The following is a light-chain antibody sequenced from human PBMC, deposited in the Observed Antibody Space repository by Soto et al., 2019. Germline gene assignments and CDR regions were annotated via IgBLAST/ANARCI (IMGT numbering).Light chain of an antibody. CDR3: TSYAGSNNL. CDR2: EVT. V-gene: IGLV2-8*01. Sequence: QSALTQPPSASGSPGQSVTISCTGTSSDVGGYNSVSWYQQHPGKAPKLMIYEVTQRPSGVPDRFSGSKSGNTASLTVSGLQAEDEADYYCTSYAGSNNLFGGGTQLTVL. J-gene: IGLJ3*02. CDR1: SSDVGGYNS.